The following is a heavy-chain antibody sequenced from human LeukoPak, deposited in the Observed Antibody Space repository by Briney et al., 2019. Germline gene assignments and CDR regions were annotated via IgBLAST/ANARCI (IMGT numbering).Heavy chain of an antibody. V-gene: IGHV4-30-2*01. Sequence: PSETLSLTCTVSGGSISSGGYSWSWIRQPPGKGLEWIGYIYHSGSTYYNPSLKSRITISIDRSKNQFSLSLSSVTAADTAIYYCARGGGYTAEFDFWGQGTLVTVSS. CDR1: GGSISSGGYS. CDR3: ARGGGYTAEFDF. J-gene: IGHJ4*02. CDR2: IYHSGST. D-gene: IGHD3-16*01.